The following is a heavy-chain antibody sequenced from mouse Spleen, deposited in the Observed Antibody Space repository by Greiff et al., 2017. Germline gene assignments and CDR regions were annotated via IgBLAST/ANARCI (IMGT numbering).Heavy chain of an antibody. D-gene: IGHD2-4*01. CDR2: INPYNGAT. CDR1: GYSFTGYY. V-gene: IGHV1-31*01. J-gene: IGHJ4*01. CDR3: AREGIYYDYDGAMDY. Sequence: EVQGVESGPELVKPGASVKISCKASGYSFTGYYMHWVKQSHVKSLEWIGRINPYNGATSYNQNFKDKASLTVDKSSSTAYMELHSLTSEDSAVYYCAREGIYYDYDGAMDYWGQGTSVTVSS.